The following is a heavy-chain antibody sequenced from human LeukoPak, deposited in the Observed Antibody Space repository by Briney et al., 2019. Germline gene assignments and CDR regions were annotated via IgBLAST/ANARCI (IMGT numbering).Heavy chain of an antibody. Sequence: SETLSLTCTVSGGSIGSGTYHWGWIRQPPGKGLERIGSIYYSGSTYYNPSLKSRVTISLDTSKNQFSLKLSSVTAADTAVYYCARGGSDGYLFDYWGQGTLATVSS. CDR3: ARGGSDGYLFDY. J-gene: IGHJ4*02. CDR1: GGSIGSGTYH. D-gene: IGHD5-24*01. V-gene: IGHV4-39*07. CDR2: IYYSGST.